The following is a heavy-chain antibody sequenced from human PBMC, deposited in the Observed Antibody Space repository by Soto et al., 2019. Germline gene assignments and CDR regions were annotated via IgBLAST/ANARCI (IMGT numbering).Heavy chain of an antibody. CDR2: IYYSGST. Sequence: SETLSLTCTVSGGSISSGGYYWSWIRQHPGKGLEWIGYIYYSGSTYYNPSLKSRVTISVDTSKNQFSLKLSSVTAADTAVYYCARIDFGVVIPPWFSMDVWGQGTTVTVSS. V-gene: IGHV4-31*03. J-gene: IGHJ6*02. D-gene: IGHD3-3*01. CDR1: GGSISSGGYY. CDR3: ARIDFGVVIPPWFSMDV.